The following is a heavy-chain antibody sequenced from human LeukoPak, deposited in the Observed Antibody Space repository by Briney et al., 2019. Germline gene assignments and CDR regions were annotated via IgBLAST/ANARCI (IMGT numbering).Heavy chain of an antibody. J-gene: IGHJ4*02. Sequence: PGGSLRLSCAASGFTFSSYTMHWVRQAPGKGLEWVSLISWDGGSTYYADSVKGRFTISRDNSKNSLYLQMNSLRTEDTALYYCAKDSSPRFRWSGYYSDYWGQGTLVTVSS. V-gene: IGHV3-43*01. CDR3: AKDSSPRFRWSGYYSDY. D-gene: IGHD3-3*01. CDR2: ISWDGGST. CDR1: GFTFSSYT.